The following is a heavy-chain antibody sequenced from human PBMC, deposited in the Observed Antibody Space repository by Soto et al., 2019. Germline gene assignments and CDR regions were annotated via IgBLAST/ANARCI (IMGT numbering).Heavy chain of an antibody. CDR3: ARDPSLKVAVPGIPYRFDP. CDR2: ISGDNGDT. CDR1: GYRFSSYG. D-gene: IGHD6-19*01. Sequence: QVQLVQSGGEVRKPGSSVRVSCKAAGYRFSSYGISWVRQVPGQGLEWMGWISGDNGDTRYAQKFKGRVTMTSDTSTSTDYMELRSLRSDDTAIYYCARDPSLKVAVPGIPYRFDPWGQGTLVTVSS. J-gene: IGHJ5*02. V-gene: IGHV1-18*01.